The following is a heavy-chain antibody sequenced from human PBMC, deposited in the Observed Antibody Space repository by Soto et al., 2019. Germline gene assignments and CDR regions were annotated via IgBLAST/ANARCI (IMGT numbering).Heavy chain of an antibody. J-gene: IGHJ4*02. Sequence: QVQLVESGGGVVQPGRSLRLSCAASGFTFSTYGIHWVRQAPGKGLEWVAFISYDGSSKNFTDSVKGRFTISRDNSKNTLYLQMNSLRAEDTAVYYCAKDPFRFGELSEYHFDHWGQGTLVTVSS. CDR2: ISYDGSSK. CDR1: GFTFSTYG. D-gene: IGHD3-10*01. V-gene: IGHV3-30*18. CDR3: AKDPFRFGELSEYHFDH.